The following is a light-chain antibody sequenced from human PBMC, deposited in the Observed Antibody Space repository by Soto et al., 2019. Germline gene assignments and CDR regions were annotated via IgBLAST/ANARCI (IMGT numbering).Light chain of an antibody. V-gene: IGKV2D-29*01. CDR2: EVS. CDR3: MQSIQFPRT. Sequence: DIVMTQTPFSLSVTPGQPASISCKSSQTLLFSDGRTFLYWYLQKPGQPPQLLISEVSNRLTGVPDRFSGGGSATDFTLKISRVEAEDVGVYYCMQSIQFPRTFGQGTKLDIK. J-gene: IGKJ2*01. CDR1: QTLLFSDGRTF.